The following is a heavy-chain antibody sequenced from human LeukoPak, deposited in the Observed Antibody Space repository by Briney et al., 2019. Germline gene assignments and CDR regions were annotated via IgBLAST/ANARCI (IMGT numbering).Heavy chain of an antibody. V-gene: IGHV3-21*01. Sequence: GGSLRLSCAASGFTFSSYNMNGFAKPPGKGLGGSSPISSSSSYIYYADSVKGRFTISRDNAKNSLYLQMNSLRAEDTAVYYCARGPLYYYDNSGHSDYWGQGTLVTVSS. J-gene: IGHJ4*02. CDR3: ARGPLYYYDNSGHSDY. CDR2: ISSSSSYI. D-gene: IGHD3-22*01. CDR1: GFTFSSYN.